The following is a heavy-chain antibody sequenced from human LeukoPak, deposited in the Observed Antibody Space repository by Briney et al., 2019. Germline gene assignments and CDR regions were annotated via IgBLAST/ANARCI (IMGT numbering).Heavy chain of an antibody. V-gene: IGHV3-21*01. CDR3: ASVRSGDTRDFDY. CDR2: IISTSDT. D-gene: IGHD4-17*01. Sequence: PGGSLRLSCAASGFTFSSYSLNWVRQAPGKGLEWVSSIISTSDTYYADSVKGRFTISRDNAKNSLYLQMNSLRAEDTAIYYCASVRSGDTRDFDYWGQGTLVTVSS. CDR1: GFTFSSYS. J-gene: IGHJ4*02.